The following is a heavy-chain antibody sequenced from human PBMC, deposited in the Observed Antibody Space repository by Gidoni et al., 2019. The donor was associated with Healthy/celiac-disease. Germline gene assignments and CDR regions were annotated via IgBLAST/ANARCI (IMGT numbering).Heavy chain of an antibody. Sequence: EVQLLASAGGLVQPGVYLRLSCAASGFPFSSSAMSWVRQAPGKGLEWVSAISGSGGSTYYADSVKGRFTISRDNSKNTLYLQMNSLRAEDTAVYYCAKAHIVVVTANRLDFDYWGQGTLVTVSS. J-gene: IGHJ4*02. CDR1: GFPFSSSA. CDR3: AKAHIVVVTANRLDFDY. V-gene: IGHV3-23*01. CDR2: ISGSGGST. D-gene: IGHD2-21*02.